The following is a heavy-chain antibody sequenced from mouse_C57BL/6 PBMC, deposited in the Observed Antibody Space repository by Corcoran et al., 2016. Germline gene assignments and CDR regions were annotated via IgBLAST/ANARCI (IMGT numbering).Heavy chain of an antibody. CDR2: INPNNGGT. Sequence: EVQLQQSGPELVKPGASVKISCKASGYTFTDYYMNWVKQSHGKSLEWIGDINPNNGGTSYNQKFKGKATLTVDKSSSTAYMELRSLTSEDSAVYYCARSFYYDYDWFAYWGQGTLVTVSA. CDR1: GYTFTDYY. V-gene: IGHV1-26*01. CDR3: ARSFYYDYDWFAY. D-gene: IGHD2-4*01. J-gene: IGHJ3*01.